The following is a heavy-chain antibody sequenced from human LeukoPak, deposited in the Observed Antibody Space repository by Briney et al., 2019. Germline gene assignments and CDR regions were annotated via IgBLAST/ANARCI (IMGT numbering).Heavy chain of an antibody. J-gene: IGHJ6*02. Sequence: GGSLRLSCAASGFTFSHYWMHWVRHAPGKGLVWVSRINSDGSTTSYADSVKGRFTISRDNAKNTLYLQMNSLRAEDTAVYYCARAGYYANGMDVWGQGTTVTVSS. CDR1: GFTFSHYW. CDR3: ARAGYYANGMDV. CDR2: INSDGSTT. V-gene: IGHV3-74*01.